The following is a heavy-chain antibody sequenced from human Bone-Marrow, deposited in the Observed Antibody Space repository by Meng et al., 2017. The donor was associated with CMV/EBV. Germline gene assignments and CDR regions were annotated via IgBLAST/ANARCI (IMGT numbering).Heavy chain of an antibody. V-gene: IGHV1-18*01. CDR3: AREGYCTNGVCYRGDFDY. J-gene: IGHJ4*02. CDR2: ISAYNGNT. Sequence: ASVKVSCKASGYTFTSYGISWVRQAPGQGLEWMGWISAYNGNTNYAQKLQGRVTMTTDTSTSTAYMELRSLRSEDTAVYYCAREGYCTNGVCYRGDFDYWGQGTLVTVSS. CDR1: GYTFTSYG. D-gene: IGHD2-8*01.